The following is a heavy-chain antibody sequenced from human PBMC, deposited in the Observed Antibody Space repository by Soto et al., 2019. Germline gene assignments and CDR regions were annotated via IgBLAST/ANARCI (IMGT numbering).Heavy chain of an antibody. CDR1: GYTFTGYY. Sequence: GASVKVSCKASGYTFTGYYMHWVRQAPGQGLEWMGWINPNSGGTNYAQKFQGWVTMTRDTSISTAYMELSRLRSDDTAVYYCARDSLGYCSSTSCHNWFDPWGQGTLVTVSS. V-gene: IGHV1-2*04. J-gene: IGHJ5*02. CDR2: INPNSGGT. D-gene: IGHD2-2*01. CDR3: ARDSLGYCSSTSCHNWFDP.